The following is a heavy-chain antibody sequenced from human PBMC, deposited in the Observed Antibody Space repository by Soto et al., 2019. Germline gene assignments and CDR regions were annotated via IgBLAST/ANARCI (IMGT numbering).Heavy chain of an antibody. CDR1: GGSISSGGYY. J-gene: IGHJ4*02. D-gene: IGHD7-27*01. CDR3: ARFLSAGDLRVGYYFDY. Sequence: QVQLQESGPGLVKPSQTLSLTCTVSGGSISSGGYYWSWIRQHPGKGLEWIGYIYYSGSTYYNPSLKSRVTISVDTSKNQFSLKLSSVTAADTAVYCCARFLSAGDLRVGYYFDYWGQGTLVTVSS. CDR2: IYYSGST. V-gene: IGHV4-31*03.